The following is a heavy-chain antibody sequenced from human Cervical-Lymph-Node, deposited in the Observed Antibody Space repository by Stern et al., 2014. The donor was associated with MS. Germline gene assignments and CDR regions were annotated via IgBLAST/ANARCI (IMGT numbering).Heavy chain of an antibody. D-gene: IGHD6-19*01. CDR3: ARSGSAWYGYFDY. Sequence: VQLEESGVEVKKPGASVKVSCKASGYTFTSSGISWVRQAPGQGLEWMGWISAYTGNTNYVQKFQGRVTMTTDTSTSTAYMELRSLRSDDTAVYYCARSGSAWYGYFDYWGQGTLVTVSS. J-gene: IGHJ4*02. CDR2: ISAYTGNT. CDR1: GYTFTSSG. V-gene: IGHV1-18*01.